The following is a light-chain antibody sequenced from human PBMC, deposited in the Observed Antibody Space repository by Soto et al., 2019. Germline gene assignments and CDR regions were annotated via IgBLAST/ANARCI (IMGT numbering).Light chain of an antibody. Sequence: DIQMTQSPSSLSASVGGRVTITCRASQTISRYLHWYQHKPGKAPKLLIFAASNLQSGVPSRFSGSGSGTDFTLTISSLQPEDFATYYCQQLNIYPITFGQGTRLEIK. CDR3: QQLNIYPIT. CDR2: AAS. CDR1: QTISRY. V-gene: IGKV1-39*01. J-gene: IGKJ5*01.